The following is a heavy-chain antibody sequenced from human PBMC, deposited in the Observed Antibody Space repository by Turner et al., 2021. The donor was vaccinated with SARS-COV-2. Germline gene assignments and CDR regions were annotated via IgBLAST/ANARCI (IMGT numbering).Heavy chain of an antibody. J-gene: IGHJ5*02. D-gene: IGHD6-19*01. V-gene: IGHV3-7*01. CDR2: INTDGSEK. Sequence: EVQLVESGGGLVQSGRSLRLSCSASGLTFSNDWMTWVRQAPGKGLEWVGNINTDGSEKDYVGSVKGRFTISRDNAKKSLYLQMNSMRVEDTAMYYCARNLGWYHLDPWGQGILVIVSS. CDR3: ARNLGWYHLDP. CDR1: GLTFSNDW.